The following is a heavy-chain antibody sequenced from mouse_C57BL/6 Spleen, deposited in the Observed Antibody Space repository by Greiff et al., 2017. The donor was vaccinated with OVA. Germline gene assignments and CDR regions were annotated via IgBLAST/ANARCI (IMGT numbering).Heavy chain of an antibody. V-gene: IGHV1-15*01. J-gene: IGHJ4*01. CDR1: GYTFTDYE. D-gene: IGHD2-1*01. CDR3: TRSDGNGAMDY. CDR2: IDPETGGT. Sequence: VKLMESGAELVRPGASVTLSCKASGYTFTDYEMHWVKQTPVHGLEWIGAIDPETGGTAYNQKFKGKAILTADKSSSTAYMELRSLTSEDSAVYYCTRSDGNGAMDYWGQGTSVTVSS.